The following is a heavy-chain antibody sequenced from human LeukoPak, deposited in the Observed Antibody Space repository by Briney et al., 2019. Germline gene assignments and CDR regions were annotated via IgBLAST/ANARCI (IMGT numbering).Heavy chain of an antibody. D-gene: IGHD4-17*01. CDR2: INPRDSVA. V-gene: IGHV5-51*01. J-gene: IGHJ4*02. CDR1: GYSFTNYW. CDR3: ARAGYNDYGY. Sequence: GESLKISCKGSGYSFTNYWIAWVRQMPGKGLEWMGLINPRDSVARYSPSFQGQVTISADKSISTAYLQWSGLKASDTAMYYCARAGYNDYGYWGQGTLVTVSS.